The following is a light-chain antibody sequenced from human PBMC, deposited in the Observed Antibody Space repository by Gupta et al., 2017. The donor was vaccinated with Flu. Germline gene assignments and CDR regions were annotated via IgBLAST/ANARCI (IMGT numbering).Light chain of an antibody. J-gene: IGLJ2*01. CDR1: YIGGKN. CDR2: DDS. CDR3: QVGDTGRDHWV. Sequence: YVLTQPPSVSVAPGRTARIACEGNYIGGKNVHWYQQMPGQAPVVVVYDDSDRPSGIPERFSGSNSGNTATLTIIRVEAGDEADYYCQVGDTGRDHWVFGGGTKLTVL. V-gene: IGLV3-21*03.